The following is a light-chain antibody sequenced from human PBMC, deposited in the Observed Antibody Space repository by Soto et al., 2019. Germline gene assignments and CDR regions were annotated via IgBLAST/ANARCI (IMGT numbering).Light chain of an antibody. Sequence: EIQMSQSPSTLSASVGDRVTITCRASQSISSWLAWYQQKPGKAPKLLIYDASSLESGVPSRFSGSGSGTEFTLTISSLQPDDFATYYCQQYNSYKAWTFGQGTKVDI. J-gene: IGKJ1*01. CDR3: QQYNSYKAWT. CDR2: DAS. V-gene: IGKV1-5*01. CDR1: QSISSW.